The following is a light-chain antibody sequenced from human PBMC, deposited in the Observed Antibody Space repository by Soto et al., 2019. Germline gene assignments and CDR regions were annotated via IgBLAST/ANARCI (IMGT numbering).Light chain of an antibody. CDR3: SSFAGYNNYV. J-gene: IGLJ1*01. CDR1: SSDVGGYNY. Sequence: QPALTQPPSASGSPGQSVTISCTGTSSDVGGYNYVSWYQQHPGKVPKLMIYEVTKRPSGVPDRFSGSKSDNTASLTVSGLQPEDEADYYCSSFAGYNNYVFGTGTKVTVL. CDR2: EVT. V-gene: IGLV2-8*01.